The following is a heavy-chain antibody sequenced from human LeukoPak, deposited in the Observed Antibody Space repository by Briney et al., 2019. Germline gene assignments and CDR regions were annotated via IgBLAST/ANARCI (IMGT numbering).Heavy chain of an antibody. V-gene: IGHV1-18*01. Sequence: GASVKVSCKASGYTFTSYGISWVRQAPGQGLEWMGWISAYNGNTNYAQKLQGRVTMTTDTSTSTAYMELRSLRSDDTAVYYCARVRPSLWAPSNWFDPWGQGTLVTVSS. CDR1: GYTFTSYG. CDR3: ARVRPSLWAPSNWFDP. CDR2: ISAYNGNT. D-gene: IGHD6-6*01. J-gene: IGHJ5*02.